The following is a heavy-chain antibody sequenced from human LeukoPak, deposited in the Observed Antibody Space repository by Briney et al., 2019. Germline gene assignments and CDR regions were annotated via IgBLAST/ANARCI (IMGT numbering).Heavy chain of an antibody. CDR1: GFTFSSYW. Sequence: PGGSLRLSCAASGFTFSSYWMSWVRQAPGKGLEWVASIKQDGSEKYYVDSVKGRFTISRDNAKNSLYLQMNSLRAEDTAVYYCARDDFSSSKTSGVDPWGQGTLVTVSS. V-gene: IGHV3-7*01. CDR2: IKQDGSEK. J-gene: IGHJ5*02. D-gene: IGHD6-13*01. CDR3: ARDDFSSSKTSGVDP.